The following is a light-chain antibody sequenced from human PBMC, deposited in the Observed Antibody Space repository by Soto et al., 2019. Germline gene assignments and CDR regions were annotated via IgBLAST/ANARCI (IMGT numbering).Light chain of an antibody. Sequence: EIVLTQSPATLSLSPGERATLSCRASQSVSSYLAWYQQKPGQAPRLLIYDASNRATDIPARFSGSGSGTDFTLTSSRLEPEDFAGYFCQEGNCWPPTFGGGTKVEI. CDR1: QSVSSY. V-gene: IGKV3-11*01. CDR2: DAS. CDR3: QEGNCWPPT. J-gene: IGKJ4*01.